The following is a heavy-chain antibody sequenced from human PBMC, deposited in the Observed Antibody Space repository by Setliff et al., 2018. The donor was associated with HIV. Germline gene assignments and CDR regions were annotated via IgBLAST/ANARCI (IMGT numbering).Heavy chain of an antibody. D-gene: IGHD3-10*01. V-gene: IGHV4-39*07. CDR2: IYYSGST. CDR3: ARGDNYYYTSGSYYNWFDP. CDR1: GGSISSSSYY. Sequence: SETLSLTCTVSGGSISSSSYYWGWIRQPPGKGLEWIGSIYYSGSTNYDPSLKSRVTISLDTSKDQFSLKLSSVTAADTAIYYCARGDNYYYTSGSYYNWFDPWGQGTLVTVSS. J-gene: IGHJ5*02.